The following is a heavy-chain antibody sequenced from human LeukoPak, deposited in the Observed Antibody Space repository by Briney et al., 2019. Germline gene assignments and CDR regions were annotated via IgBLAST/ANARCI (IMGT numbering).Heavy chain of an antibody. Sequence: PGRSLRLSCGASGFTFGYYGMHWVRQAPGKGLEWVAVISDDGNKKYYADSVKGRFTISRDNSKNTVYLQMNSLRAEDSAVYYCAKDSRNYYLDYWGQGTLVIVSS. CDR3: AKDSRNYYLDY. J-gene: IGHJ4*02. CDR2: ISDDGNKK. V-gene: IGHV3-30*18. CDR1: GFTFGYYG.